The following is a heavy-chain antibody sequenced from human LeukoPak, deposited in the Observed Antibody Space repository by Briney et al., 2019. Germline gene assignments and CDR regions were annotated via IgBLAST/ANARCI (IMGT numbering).Heavy chain of an antibody. CDR2: IYYSGST. D-gene: IGHD1-26*01. J-gene: IGHJ4*02. Sequence: SETLSLTCTVSGGSISSYYWSWIRQPPGKGLEWIGSIYYSGSTYYNPSLKSRVTISVDTSKNQFSLKLSSVTAADTAVYYCARDSGSTYWGQGTLVTVSS. CDR3: ARDSGSTY. CDR1: GGSISSYY. V-gene: IGHV4-59*12.